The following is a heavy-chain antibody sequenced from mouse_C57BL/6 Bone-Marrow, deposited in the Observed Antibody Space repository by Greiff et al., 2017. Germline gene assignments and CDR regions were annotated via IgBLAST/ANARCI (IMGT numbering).Heavy chain of an antibody. V-gene: IGHV5-6*01. CDR3: ARHSTVGFAY. J-gene: IGHJ3*01. CDR1: GFTFSSYG. Sequence: EVQLVESGGDLVKPGGSLKLSCAASGFTFSSYGMSWVRQTPDKRLEWVATISSGGSYTYYPDSVKGRFTISRDNAKNTLYLQRSSLKSEDTAMYYCARHSTVGFAYWGQGTLVTVSA. CDR2: ISSGGSYT. D-gene: IGHD1-1*01.